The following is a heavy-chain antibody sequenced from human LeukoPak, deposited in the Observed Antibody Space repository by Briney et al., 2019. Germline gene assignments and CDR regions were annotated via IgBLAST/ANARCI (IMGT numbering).Heavy chain of an antibody. V-gene: IGHV3-23*01. CDR2: MKGTGET. CDR3: ARASWVSSADAVR. Sequence: GGSLRLSCAASGLSFSTFAMSWVRQAPARGLEWLSSMKGTGETFYADSVRGRFTLSRDDSRNTVDFQLNNLRVEDTAVYYCARASWVSSADAVRWGQGTVVTVSS. CDR1: GLSFSTFA. D-gene: IGHD3-16*01. J-gene: IGHJ4*02.